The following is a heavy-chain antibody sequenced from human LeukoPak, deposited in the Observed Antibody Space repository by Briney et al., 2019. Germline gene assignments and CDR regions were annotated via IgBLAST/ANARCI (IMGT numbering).Heavy chain of an antibody. J-gene: IGHJ6*03. Sequence: GGSLRLSCAASEFSVGSNYMTWVRQAPGKGLEWVSLIYSGGSTYYADSVKGRFTISRDNSKNTLYLQMNTLRAEDTAVYYCAKASRFGYSYGPREYFYYMDVWGKGTMVTISS. CDR1: EFSVGSNY. D-gene: IGHD5-18*01. CDR3: AKASRFGYSYGPREYFYYMDV. CDR2: IYSGGST. V-gene: IGHV3-66*01.